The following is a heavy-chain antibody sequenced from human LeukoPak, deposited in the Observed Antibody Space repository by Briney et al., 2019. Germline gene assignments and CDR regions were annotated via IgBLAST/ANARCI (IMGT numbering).Heavy chain of an antibody. V-gene: IGHV3-23*01. J-gene: IGHJ6*03. CDR1: GFTFASYG. CDR2: ITPSGGAS. D-gene: IGHD3/OR15-3a*01. CDR3: ARVGQRGPLGAGKVWSGNYYFYYYMDV. Sequence: GGSLRLSCAAPGFTFASYGISWVRQAPGKGLEWVSGITPSGGASYYADSVKGRFTISRDNSKSTVSLQMNSLRGEDTAVYYCARVGQRGPLGAGKVWSGNYYFYYYMDVWGKGTTVTVSS.